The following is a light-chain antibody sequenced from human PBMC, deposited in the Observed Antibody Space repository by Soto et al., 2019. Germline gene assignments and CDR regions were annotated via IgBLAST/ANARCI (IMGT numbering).Light chain of an antibody. V-gene: IGKV4-1*01. Sequence: DIVMTQSPDSLAVSLGERATFNCKSSQSVLYSSNNKNYLAWYQQRPGQPPKLLISWASTRESGVPDRFSGAGSATDFTLTISSLQAEDVAVYYCQQYYSTPFTFGPGTKVEI. J-gene: IGKJ3*01. CDR3: QQYYSTPFT. CDR2: WAS. CDR1: QSVLYSSNNKNY.